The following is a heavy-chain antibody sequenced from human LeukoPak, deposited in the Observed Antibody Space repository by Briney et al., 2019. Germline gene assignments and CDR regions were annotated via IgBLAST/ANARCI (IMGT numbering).Heavy chain of an antibody. CDR2: INPSGGST. V-gene: IGHV1-46*01. D-gene: IGHD3-22*01. J-gene: IGHJ4*02. CDR3: ARDSDSSGYYFDS. Sequence: ASVKDSCKASGYTFTSYYMHWVRQAPGQGLEWMGIINPSGGSTSYAQKFQGRVTMTTDTSTSTAYMELRSLRSDDTAVYYCARDSDSSGYYFDSWGQGTLVTVSS. CDR1: GYTFTSYY.